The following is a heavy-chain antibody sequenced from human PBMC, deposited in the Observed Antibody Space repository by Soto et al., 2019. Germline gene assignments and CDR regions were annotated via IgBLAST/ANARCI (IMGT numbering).Heavy chain of an antibody. J-gene: IGHJ6*02. Sequence: QLQLQESGSGLVKPSQTLSLTCAVSGGSISSGGYSWSWIRQPPGKGLEWIGYIYHSGSTYYNPSLKSRVTISVDRSKNQFSLKLSSVTAADTAVYYCARGGYDYVWGSYRHLGGMDVWGQGTTVTVSS. V-gene: IGHV4-30-2*01. CDR3: ARGGYDYVWGSYRHLGGMDV. CDR1: GGSISSGGYS. D-gene: IGHD3-16*02. CDR2: IYHSGST.